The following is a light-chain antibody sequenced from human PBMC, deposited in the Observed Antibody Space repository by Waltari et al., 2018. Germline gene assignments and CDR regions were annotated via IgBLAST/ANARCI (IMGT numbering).Light chain of an antibody. V-gene: IGLV3-10*01. CDR3: MQALQTPST. CDR1: ALPRKH. CDR2: EDH. Sequence: SYQLTQPPSVSVSPGQPARITCSGDALPRKHAYWYQQKSGQAPVLIIYEDHKRPSGIPDRFSGSGSGTDFTLKISRVEAEDVGVYYCMQALQTPSTFGGGTK. J-gene: IGLJ2*01.